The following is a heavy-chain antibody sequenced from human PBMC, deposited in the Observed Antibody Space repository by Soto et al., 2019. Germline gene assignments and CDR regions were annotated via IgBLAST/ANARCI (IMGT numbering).Heavy chain of an antibody. V-gene: IGHV4-30-4*08. CDR3: AREVMPLTNDWYFEL. Sequence: PSETLSLTCTVSGGSISSGASYWTWIRQHPGKGLEWIGYIYYSGSTYYNPSLKSRVTISVDTSKNQFSLRLSSVTAADTAVYYCAREVMPLTNDWYFELWGRGTLVTVSS. J-gene: IGHJ2*01. CDR2: IYYSGST. D-gene: IGHD2-8*01. CDR1: GGSISSGASY.